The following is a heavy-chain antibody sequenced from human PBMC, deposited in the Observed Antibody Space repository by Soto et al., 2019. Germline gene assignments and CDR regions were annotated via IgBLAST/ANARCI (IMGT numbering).Heavy chain of an antibody. CDR1: GFTFSSYE. Sequence: GGSLRLSCAASGFTFSSYEMNWVRQAPGKGLEWVSYISSSGSTIYYADSVKGRFTISRDNAKNSLYLQMNSLRAEDTAVYYCARDQEHDAFDIWGQGTMVTVSS. CDR2: ISSSGSTI. J-gene: IGHJ3*02. CDR3: ARDQEHDAFDI. V-gene: IGHV3-48*03. D-gene: IGHD1-1*01.